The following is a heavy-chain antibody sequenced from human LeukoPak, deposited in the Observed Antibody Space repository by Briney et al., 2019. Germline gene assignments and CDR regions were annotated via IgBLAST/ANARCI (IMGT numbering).Heavy chain of an antibody. CDR1: GDSIRTSTYY. Sequence: SETLSLTCTVSGDSIRTSTYYWGWIRQPPGKGLEWIGSIHIHTGNTYYSPSLQSRVTISADTPKNQFSLKVNSVTAADTAVYYCATDISSGWLISIVYWGQGTPVTVSS. J-gene: IGHJ4*02. CDR3: ATDISSGWLISIVY. CDR2: IHIHTGNT. V-gene: IGHV4-39*02. D-gene: IGHD6-19*01.